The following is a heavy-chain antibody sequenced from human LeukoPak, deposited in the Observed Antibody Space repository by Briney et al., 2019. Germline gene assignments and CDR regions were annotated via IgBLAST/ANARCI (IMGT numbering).Heavy chain of an antibody. CDR2: INGSGGST. V-gene: IGHV3-23*01. J-gene: IGHJ6*02. CDR3: AKGRLRYFGHAGGMDV. Sequence: GGSLRLSCAASGFTLSSYAMSWVRQAPGKGLEWVSAINGSGGSTYYPDSLKGRFTISSENYTNTLYLQLKSLGGADKAVYYCAKGRLRYFGHAGGMDVWGQGTTVTVSS. D-gene: IGHD3-9*01. CDR1: GFTLSSYA.